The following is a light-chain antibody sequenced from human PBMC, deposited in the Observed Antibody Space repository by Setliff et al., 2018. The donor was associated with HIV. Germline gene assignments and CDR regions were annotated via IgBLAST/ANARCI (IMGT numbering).Light chain of an antibody. CDR3: CSYAGSYTYV. CDR1: SSDVDAYDY. CDR2: DVS. Sequence: QSVLTQPRSMSGSPGPSVTISCTGTSSDVDAYDYVSWYQHHPGKAPKLLIYDVSERPSGVPDRFSGSKSGNTASLTISGLQAEDEADYYCCSYAGSYTYVFGTGTKVTVL. J-gene: IGLJ1*01. V-gene: IGLV2-11*01.